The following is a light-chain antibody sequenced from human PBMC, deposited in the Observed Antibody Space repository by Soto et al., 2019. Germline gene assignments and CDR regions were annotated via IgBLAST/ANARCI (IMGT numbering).Light chain of an antibody. CDR2: DAS. Sequence: DIPMTQSPSSLSASVGDRVTITCPASQDISNYLNWYQQKPGKAPKLLIYDASNLETGVPSRFSGSGSGTDFTFTISSLQPEDIATYYCQQYDNRGFTFGPGTKVDIK. CDR1: QDISNY. J-gene: IGKJ3*01. CDR3: QQYDNRGFT. V-gene: IGKV1-33*01.